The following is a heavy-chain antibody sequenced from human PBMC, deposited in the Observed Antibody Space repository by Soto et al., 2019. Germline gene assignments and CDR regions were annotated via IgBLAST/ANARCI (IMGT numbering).Heavy chain of an antibody. V-gene: IGHV3-49*03. J-gene: IGHJ6*02. D-gene: IGHD4-4*01. CDR2: IRSKAYGGTT. CDR3: TLVTPYYYYYGMDV. Sequence: PGESLKISCTASGFTFGDYAMSWFRQAPGKGLEWVGFIRSKAYGGTTEYAASVKGRFTISRDDSKSIAYLQMNSLKTEDTAVYYCTLVTPYYYYYGMDVWGQGTTVTVSS. CDR1: GFTFGDYA.